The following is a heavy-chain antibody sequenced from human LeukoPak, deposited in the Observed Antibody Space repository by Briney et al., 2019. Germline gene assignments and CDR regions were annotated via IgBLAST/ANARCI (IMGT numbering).Heavy chain of an antibody. Sequence: GGSLRLSCAASGFTFSSYGMHWVRQAPGKGLEWVAFIRYDGSNKYYADSVKGRFTISRDNSKNTLYLQMNSLRAEDTAVYYCANNLVWGYSYGIAFDYWGQGTLVTVSS. CDR1: GFTFSSYG. V-gene: IGHV3-30*02. D-gene: IGHD5-18*01. CDR2: IRYDGSNK. CDR3: ANNLVWGYSYGIAFDY. J-gene: IGHJ4*02.